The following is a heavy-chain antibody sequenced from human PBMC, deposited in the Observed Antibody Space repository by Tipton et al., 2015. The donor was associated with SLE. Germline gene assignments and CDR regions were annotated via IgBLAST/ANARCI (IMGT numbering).Heavy chain of an antibody. V-gene: IGHV3-30*02. D-gene: IGHD3-22*01. Sequence: SLRLSCAASGFTFSSYSMNWIRQAPGKGLEWVAFIRYDGSNKYYADSVKGRFTISRDNSKNTLYLQMNSLRAEDTAVYYCAKDGLRGYYDSSGHFDYWGQGTLVTVSS. CDR3: AKDGLRGYYDSSGHFDY. J-gene: IGHJ4*02. CDR1: GFTFSSYS. CDR2: IRYDGSNK.